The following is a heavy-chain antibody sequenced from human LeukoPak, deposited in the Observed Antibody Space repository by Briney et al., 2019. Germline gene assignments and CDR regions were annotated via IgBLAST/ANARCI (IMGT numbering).Heavy chain of an antibody. CDR2: ISGSGGST. CDR1: GFTFSSYA. J-gene: IGHJ4*02. CDR3: AKRPQQWTENFDY. Sequence: GGSLRLSCAASGFTFSSYAMSWVRQAPGKGLEWVSAISGSGGSTYYADSVKGRFTISRDNSKDTLYLQMNSLRAEDTAVYYCAKRPQQWTENFDYWGQGALVTVSS. V-gene: IGHV3-23*01. D-gene: IGHD6-19*01.